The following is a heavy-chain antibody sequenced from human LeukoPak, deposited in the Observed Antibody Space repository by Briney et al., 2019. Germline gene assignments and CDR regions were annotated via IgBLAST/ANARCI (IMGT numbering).Heavy chain of an antibody. D-gene: IGHD3-16*02. Sequence: ASVEVSCKASGYSFTSLYMHWVRQAPGQGLEWMGLINPSGSSTLYAQKFQGRVTMTRDMSTTTDYMELSSLRSEDTAVYYCARDNSVGDIAWWFDPWGQGALVTVSS. CDR2: INPSGSST. V-gene: IGHV1-46*01. J-gene: IGHJ5*02. CDR3: ARDNSVGDIAWWFDP. CDR1: GYSFTSLY.